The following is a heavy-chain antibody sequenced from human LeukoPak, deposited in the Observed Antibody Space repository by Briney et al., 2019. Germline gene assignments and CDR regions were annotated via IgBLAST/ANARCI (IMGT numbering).Heavy chain of an antibody. CDR1: RFSFSSYG. V-gene: IGHV3-30*12. J-gene: IGHJ3*02. CDR2: IPYDGSNE. D-gene: IGHD1-26*01. Sequence: GGSLRLSCAASRFSFSSYGMHWVRQAPGKGLDWVAYIPYDGSNEQYADSVKGRFTISRDNSKNTLYLQMNSLRAEDTAVYYCARGGSYLSAFDIWGQGTMVTVSS. CDR3: ARGGSYLSAFDI.